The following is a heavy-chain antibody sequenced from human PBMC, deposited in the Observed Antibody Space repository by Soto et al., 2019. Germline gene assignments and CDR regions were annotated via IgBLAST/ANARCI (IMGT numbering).Heavy chain of an antibody. J-gene: IGHJ6*02. CDR2: VNGGSGSA. CDR3: AGMYWLVCPRDGVDV. D-gene: IGHD2-8*02. Sequence: QAQLVQSGADVKKPGASVTLSCKASGYTFSKYAIHWVRQAPGQRLEWMGWVNGGSGSAFYSQKFQGRVTMTKDTSTTTAYMEMSSLRSEDTAVYYCAGMYWLVCPRDGVDVWGQGTTVTVSS. V-gene: IGHV1-3*01. CDR1: GYTFSKYA.